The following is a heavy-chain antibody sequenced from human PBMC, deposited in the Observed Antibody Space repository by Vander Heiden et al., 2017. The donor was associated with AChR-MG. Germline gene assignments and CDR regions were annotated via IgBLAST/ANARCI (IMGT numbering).Heavy chain of an antibody. Sequence: EVQLLDSGGGLVQPGGSLRLSCAASGFTFSSYAMSWVRQAPGKGLEWVSAIRGSGGSTYYADSVKGRFTISRDNSKNTLYLQMNSLRAEDTAVYYWAKAQGRITGTTIRGMDVWGQGTTVTVSS. J-gene: IGHJ6*02. CDR2: IRGSGGST. CDR1: GFTFSSYA. CDR3: AKAQGRITGTTIRGMDV. V-gene: IGHV3-23*01. D-gene: IGHD1-20*01.